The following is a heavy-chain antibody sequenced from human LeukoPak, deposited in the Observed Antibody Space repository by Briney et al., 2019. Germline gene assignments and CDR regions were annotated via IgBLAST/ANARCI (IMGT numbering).Heavy chain of an antibody. V-gene: IGHV4-4*09. CDR2: IYTSGST. CDR1: GGSISSYY. Sequence: SETLSLTCTVSGGSISSYYWSWIRQPPGKGLEWIGYIYTSGSTNYNPSLKSRVTISVDTSKNQFSLKLSSVSAADTAVYYCARSPQYYDFWSGYWGHYYYYMDVWGKGTTVTVSS. D-gene: IGHD3-3*01. J-gene: IGHJ6*03. CDR3: ARSPQYYDFWSGYWGHYYYYMDV.